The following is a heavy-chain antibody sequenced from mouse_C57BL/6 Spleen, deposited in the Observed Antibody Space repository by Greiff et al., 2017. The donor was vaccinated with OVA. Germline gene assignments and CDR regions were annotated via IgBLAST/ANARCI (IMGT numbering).Heavy chain of an antibody. D-gene: IGHD4-1*01. V-gene: IGHV1-7*01. CDR1: GYTFTSYW. Sequence: QVQLKESGAELAKPGASVKLSCKASGYTFTSYWMHWVKQRPGQGLEWIGYINPSSGYTKYNQKFKDKATLTADKSASTAYMQLSSLTYEDAAVYYCARRGWDDWFAYWGQGTLVTVSA. CDR2: INPSSGYT. J-gene: IGHJ3*01. CDR3: ARRGWDDWFAY.